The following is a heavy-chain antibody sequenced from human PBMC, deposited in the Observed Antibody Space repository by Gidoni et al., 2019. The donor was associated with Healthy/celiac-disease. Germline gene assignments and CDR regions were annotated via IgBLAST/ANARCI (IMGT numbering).Heavy chain of an antibody. CDR2: ISSSSSYI. CDR3: ARDAYYDFWSGYYFDY. J-gene: IGHJ4*02. D-gene: IGHD3-3*01. CDR1: GFTFSSYS. Sequence: EVQLVESGGGLVKPGGSLRLSCAASGFTFSSYSMNWVRQAPGKGLEWVSSISSSSSYIYYADSVKGRFTISRDNAKNSLYLQMNSLRAEDTAVYYCARDAYYDFWSGYYFDYWGQGTLVTVSS. V-gene: IGHV3-21*01.